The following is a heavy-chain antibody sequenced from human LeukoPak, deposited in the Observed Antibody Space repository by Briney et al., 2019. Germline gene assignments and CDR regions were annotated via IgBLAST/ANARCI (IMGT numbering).Heavy chain of an antibody. J-gene: IGHJ4*02. CDR1: GFTFSSYA. Sequence: PGGSLRLSCAASGFTFSSYAMHWVRQAPGRGLEWVAVISYDGSNKYYADSVKGRFTISRDNSKSTLYLQMNSLRAEDTAVYYCARERGATTPFFDYWGQGTLVTVSS. CDR3: ARERGATTPFFDY. CDR2: ISYDGSNK. D-gene: IGHD1-26*01. V-gene: IGHV3-30-3*01.